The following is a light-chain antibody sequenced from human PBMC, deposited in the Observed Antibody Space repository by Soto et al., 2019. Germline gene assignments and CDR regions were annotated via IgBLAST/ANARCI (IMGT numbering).Light chain of an antibody. V-gene: IGLV2-8*01. CDR3: TSYGGRDNLM. CDR1: SSDIGAYNY. Sequence: QSALTQPPSASGSPGQSVTISCTGTSSDIGAYNYVSWFQQHPGEAPKLIISEVNKRPSGVPDRSSGSKSGNTASLTVSGLQAEDEADYYCTSYGGRDNLMFGGGTQLTVL. J-gene: IGLJ3*02. CDR2: EVN.